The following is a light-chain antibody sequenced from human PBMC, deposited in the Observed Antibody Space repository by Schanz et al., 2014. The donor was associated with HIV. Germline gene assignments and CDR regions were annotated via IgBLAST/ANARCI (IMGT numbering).Light chain of an antibody. CDR2: AAS. V-gene: IGKV1-17*03. CDR3: QQYNNYPLT. J-gene: IGKJ1*01. CDR1: QDIRNY. Sequence: DIQMTPSPSAMSASVGDRVTITCRASQDIRNYLAWFQQKPGKVPERLIYAASRLQRGAPSRFSGSGSGTEFTLTISSLQPEDFATYYCQQYNNYPLTFGLGTKVAIK.